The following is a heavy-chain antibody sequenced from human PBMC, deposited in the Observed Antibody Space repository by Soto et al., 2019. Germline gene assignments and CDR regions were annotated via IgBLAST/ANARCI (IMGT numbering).Heavy chain of an antibody. D-gene: IGHD6-19*01. V-gene: IGHV1-69*01. CDR3: AREYVDGTWGYYYGMDV. CDR1: GGNFSSYA. J-gene: IGHJ6*02. CDR2: IIPIFGTA. Sequence: QVQLVQSGAEVKKPGSSVKVSCKASGGNFSSYAISWVRQAPGQGLEWMGGIIPIFGTANYAQKFQGRVTSIAYESTSTAYMELSSLRSEDTAVYYCAREYVDGTWGYYYGMDVWGQGTTVTVSS.